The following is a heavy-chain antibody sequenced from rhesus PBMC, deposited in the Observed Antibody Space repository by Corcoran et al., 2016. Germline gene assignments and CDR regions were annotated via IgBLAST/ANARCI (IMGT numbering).Heavy chain of an antibody. Sequence: EVQLVQSGAEVKKPGASVKFSCKVSVYTFTDLSMHWVRHDPGKGLEGRGGVDPVNGEIIHAEKFQGRVTMTEDTSTDTAYMELSSLRSEDTAMYYCARVESGSYYNDWYFDLWGPGTPITISS. J-gene: IGHJ2*01. V-gene: IGHV1-156*01. CDR3: ARVESGSYYNDWYFDL. CDR2: VDPVNGEI. CDR1: VYTFTDLS. D-gene: IGHD3-16*01.